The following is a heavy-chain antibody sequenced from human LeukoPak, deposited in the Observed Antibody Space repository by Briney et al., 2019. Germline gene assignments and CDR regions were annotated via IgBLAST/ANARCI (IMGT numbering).Heavy chain of an antibody. D-gene: IGHD6-19*01. CDR1: GGAISSYY. CDR2: IYTSGST. V-gene: IGHV4-4*07. Sequence: RPAETLSLTCTVSGGAISSYYWSWIRQPAGKGLEWVGRIYTSGSTNYNPSLECRVTMSVDASKNQVSLKLSSVTAADTAVYYCARASGSGWYFIAYWGQGTLVTVSS. J-gene: IGHJ4*02. CDR3: ARASGSGWYFIAY.